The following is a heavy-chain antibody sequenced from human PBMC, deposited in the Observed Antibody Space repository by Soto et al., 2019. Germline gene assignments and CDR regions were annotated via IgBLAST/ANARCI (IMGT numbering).Heavy chain of an antibody. CDR1: GFTFSSYW. CDR3: ARDRYYYDSSGDAFDI. V-gene: IGHV3-7*01. Sequence: GGSLRLSCAASGFTFSSYWMSWVRQAPGKGLEWVANIKQGGSEKYYVDSVKGRFTISRDNAKNSLYLQMNSLRAEDTAVYYCARDRYYYDSSGDAFDIWGQGTMVTVSS. J-gene: IGHJ3*02. CDR2: IKQGGSEK. D-gene: IGHD3-22*01.